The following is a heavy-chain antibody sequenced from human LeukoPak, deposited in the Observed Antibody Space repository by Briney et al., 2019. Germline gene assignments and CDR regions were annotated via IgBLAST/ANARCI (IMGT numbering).Heavy chain of an antibody. CDR2: INHSGST. D-gene: IGHD3-22*01. Sequence: PSETLSLTCAVYGGSFSGYYWSWIRQPPGKGLEWIGEINHSGSTNYNPSLKSRVTISVDTSKNQFSLKLSSVTAADTAVYYCARASYYDSSGYSPYFDYWGQGTLVTVSS. V-gene: IGHV4-34*01. CDR3: ARASYYDSSGYSPYFDY. CDR1: GGSFSGYY. J-gene: IGHJ4*02.